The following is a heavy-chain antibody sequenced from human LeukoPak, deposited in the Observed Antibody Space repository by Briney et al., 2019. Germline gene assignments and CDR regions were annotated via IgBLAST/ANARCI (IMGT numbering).Heavy chain of an antibody. CDR3: ARGSAAGHDY. V-gene: IGHV3-53*01. J-gene: IGHJ4*02. Sequence: GGSLRLSCAASGFTFSSYAMSWVRQAPGKGLEWVSVIYSGGSTYYADSVKGRFTISRDNSKNTLYLQMNSLRAEDTAVYYCARGSAAGHDYWGQGTLVTVSS. CDR1: GFTFSSYA. CDR2: IYSGGST. D-gene: IGHD6-13*01.